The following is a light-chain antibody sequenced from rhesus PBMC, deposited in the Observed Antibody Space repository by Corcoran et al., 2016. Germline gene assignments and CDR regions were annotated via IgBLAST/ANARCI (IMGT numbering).Light chain of an antibody. CDR2: AAS. CDR3: LQYNSDPLT. J-gene: IGKJ4*01. Sequence: DIQMTQSPSSLSASVGDRVTITCRASQGISTYLIWYQQKPGNAPKRLIYAASSFESGVPSRFSGSGSGTDFTLTISSLQPEDYATYYCLQYNSDPLTFGGGTKVEIK. CDR1: QGISTY. V-gene: IGKV1-43*02.